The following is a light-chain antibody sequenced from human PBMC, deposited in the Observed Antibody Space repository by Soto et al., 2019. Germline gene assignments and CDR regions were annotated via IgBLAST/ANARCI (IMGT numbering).Light chain of an antibody. CDR3: QQRSNWFT. V-gene: IGKV3-11*01. CDR1: QSVSSR. J-gene: IGKJ5*01. Sequence: DIVMTQSPGTLSLSPGERATLSCRASQSVSSRLAWYQQKPGQAPRLLISGASSRATGIPDRFSGSGSGTDFTLTISSLEPEDFAVYYCQQRSNWFTFGQGTRLEIK. CDR2: GAS.